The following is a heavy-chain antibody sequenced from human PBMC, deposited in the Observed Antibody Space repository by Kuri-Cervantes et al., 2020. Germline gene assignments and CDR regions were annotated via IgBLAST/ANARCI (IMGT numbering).Heavy chain of an antibody. CDR1: GFTFSSYA. Sequence: GSLRLSCAASGFTFSSYAMSWVRQAPGKGLEWIGSIYYNGNTKYDPSLESRVTISVDTSEKQFSLKVTSVTAADTAVYYCARRWGNYYYYMDIWGKGTTVTVSS. CDR2: IYYNGNT. D-gene: IGHD2-8*02. CDR3: ARRWGNYYYYMDI. J-gene: IGHJ6*03. V-gene: IGHV4-59*01.